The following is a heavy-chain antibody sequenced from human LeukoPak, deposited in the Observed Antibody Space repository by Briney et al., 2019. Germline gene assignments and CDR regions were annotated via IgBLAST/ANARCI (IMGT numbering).Heavy chain of an antibody. Sequence: SETLSLTCTVSGGSINSGSYYWSWIRQPAGKGLEWIGRIYTSGSTNYNPSLKSRVTISVDTSKNQFSLKLSSVTAADTAVYYCARGRRWLQFNPWGQGTLVTVSS. D-gene: IGHD5-24*01. CDR3: ARGRRWLQFNP. CDR2: IYTSGST. V-gene: IGHV4-61*02. CDR1: GGSINSGSYY. J-gene: IGHJ5*02.